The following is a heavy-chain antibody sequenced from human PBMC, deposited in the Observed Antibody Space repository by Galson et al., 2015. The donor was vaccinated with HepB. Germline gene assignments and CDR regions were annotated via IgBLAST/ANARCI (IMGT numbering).Heavy chain of an antibody. CDR2: ISYDGSNK. J-gene: IGHJ6*02. CDR1: GFTFSSYA. Sequence: SLRLSCAASGFTFSSYAMHWVRQAPGKGLEWVAVISYDGSNKYYADSVKGRFTISRDNSKNTLYLQMNSLRAEDTAVYYCARGPQRVTVGITIFGVVTNHPGPFGYYYYGMDVWGQGTTVTVSS. CDR3: ARGPQRVTVGITIFGVVTNHPGPFGYYYYGMDV. D-gene: IGHD3-3*01. V-gene: IGHV3-30-3*01.